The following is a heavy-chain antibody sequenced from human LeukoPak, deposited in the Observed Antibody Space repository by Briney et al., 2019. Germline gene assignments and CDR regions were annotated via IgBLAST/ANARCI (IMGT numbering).Heavy chain of an antibody. V-gene: IGHV3-30*03. CDR1: GFTFSDYY. CDR2: ISYNGSHQ. J-gene: IGHJ4*02. Sequence: GGSLRLSCAASGFTFSDYYMSWIRQAPGKGLEWLTVISYNGSHQYYSDSVRGRFTISRDNSRNSVFLQINRLRPEDTAVYYCATSIRRITISSWGQGTLVTVSS. CDR3: ATSIRRITISS. D-gene: IGHD3-3*01.